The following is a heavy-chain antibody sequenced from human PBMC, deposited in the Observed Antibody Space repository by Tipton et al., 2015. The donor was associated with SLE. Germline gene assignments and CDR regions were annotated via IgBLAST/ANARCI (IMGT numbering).Heavy chain of an antibody. Sequence: TLSLTCTVSGGSISSNTWWNWVRQPPGMGLEWIGEIHHRGTTNYNPSLKSRVTISVDKSKSQFSLKLSSVTAADTAVYYCAGGFYYGSGTCSDFEYWGRGTLATVSS. J-gene: IGHJ4*02. V-gene: IGHV4-4*02. D-gene: IGHD3-10*01. CDR3: AGGFYYGSGTCSDFEY. CDR2: IHHRGTT. CDR1: GGSISSNTW.